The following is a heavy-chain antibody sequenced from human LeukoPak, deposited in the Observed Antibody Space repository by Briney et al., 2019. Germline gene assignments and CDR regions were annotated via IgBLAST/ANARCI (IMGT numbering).Heavy chain of an antibody. CDR3: ARDYYGSGSYYKPFDY. V-gene: IGHV1-69*01. CDR1: GGTFSSYA. CDR2: IIPTFGTA. J-gene: IGHJ4*02. Sequence: SVKVSCKASGGTFSSYAISWVRQAPGQGLEWMGGIIPTFGTANYAQKFQGRVTITADESTSTAYMELSSLRSEDTAVYYCARDYYGSGSYYKPFDYWGQGTLVTVSS. D-gene: IGHD3-10*01.